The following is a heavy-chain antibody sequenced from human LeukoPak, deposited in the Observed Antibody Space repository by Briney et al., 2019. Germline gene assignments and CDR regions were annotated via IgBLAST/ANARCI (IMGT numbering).Heavy chain of an antibody. CDR1: GFTFSSYA. J-gene: IGHJ5*02. D-gene: IGHD3-3*01. V-gene: IGHV3-30-3*01. Sequence: GGSLRLSCAASGFTFSSYAMHWVRQAPGKGLEWVAVISYDGSNKYYADSVKGRFTISRDNSKNTLYLQMNSLRAEDTAVYYCARETQYYDFWSGYYTYNWFDPWGQGTLVTVSP. CDR3: ARETQYYDFWSGYYTYNWFDP. CDR2: ISYDGSNK.